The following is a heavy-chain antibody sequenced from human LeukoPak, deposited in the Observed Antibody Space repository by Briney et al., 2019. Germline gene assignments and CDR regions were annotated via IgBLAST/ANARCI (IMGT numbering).Heavy chain of an antibody. J-gene: IGHJ4*02. CDR2: IAGSGGST. CDR3: AKSRAALVVRGVGPHS. V-gene: IGHV3-23*01. D-gene: IGHD3-10*01. CDR1: EFTFNSYA. Sequence: GGSLRLSCAASEFTFNSYAMSWVRQAPGKGLEWVSTIAGSGGSTYYADSVKGRFTISRDNFNNALYLQMDSLRPEDTAVYYCAKSRAALVVRGVGPHSWGQGTLVTVSS.